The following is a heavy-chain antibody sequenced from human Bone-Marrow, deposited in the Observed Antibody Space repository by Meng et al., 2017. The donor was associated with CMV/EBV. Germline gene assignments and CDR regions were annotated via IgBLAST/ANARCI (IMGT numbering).Heavy chain of an antibody. CDR1: GYTFIAYA. D-gene: IGHD3-16*01. V-gene: IGHV1-3*01. CDR3: ARDGGSYFDY. J-gene: IGHJ4*02. Sequence: KVYCKASGYTFIAYAMHWVRQAPRQRLEWTGWINAGNGNTKYSQKFQGRVTITRDTSGSTAYMELSSLRSEDTAVYYCARDGGSYFDYWGQGTLVTVSS. CDR2: INAGNGNT.